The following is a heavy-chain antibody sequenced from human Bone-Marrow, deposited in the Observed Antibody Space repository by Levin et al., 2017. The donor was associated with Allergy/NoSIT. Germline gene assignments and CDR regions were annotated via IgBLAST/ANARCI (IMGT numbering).Heavy chain of an antibody. CDR2: VSTSAATR. V-gene: IGHV3-48*03. J-gene: IGHJ4*02. CDR1: GFTFSRFE. D-gene: IGHD5-24*01. CDR3: ARDTSGFDGNNYFDY. Sequence: GGSLRLSCVTSGFTFSRFEMNWVRQAPGKGLEWISYVSTSAATRSYADSVKGRFTISRDNAKNSLYLQMNSLRVEDTAVYYCARDTSGFDGNNYFDYWGQGTLVTVSS.